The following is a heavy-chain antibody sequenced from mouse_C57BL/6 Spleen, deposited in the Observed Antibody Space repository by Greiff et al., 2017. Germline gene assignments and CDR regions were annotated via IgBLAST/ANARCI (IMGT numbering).Heavy chain of an antibody. CDR3: ARGDYGSSYYYAMDY. V-gene: IGHV1-55*01. CDR2: IYPGSGST. J-gene: IGHJ4*01. Sequence: QVQLQQPGAELVKPGASVKMSCKASGYTFTSYWITWVKQRPGQGLEWIGDIYPGSGSTNYNEKFKSKATLPVDTSSSTAYMQLSSLTSEDSAVYYCARGDYGSSYYYAMDYWGQGTSVTVSS. D-gene: IGHD1-1*01. CDR1: GYTFTSYW.